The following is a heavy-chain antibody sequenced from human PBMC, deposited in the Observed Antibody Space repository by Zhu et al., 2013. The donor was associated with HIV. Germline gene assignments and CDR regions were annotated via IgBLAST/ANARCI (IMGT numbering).Heavy chain of an antibody. CDR1: GGTFSSYT. J-gene: IGHJ4*02. CDR3: ARDPGPSKRRPVWGSYRYEGADGY. Sequence: QVQLVQSGAEVKKPGSSVKVSCKASGGTFSSYTISWVRQAPGQGLEWMGRIIPILGIANYAQKFQGRVTITADKSTSTAYMELSSLRSEDTAVYYCARDPGPSKRRPVWGSYRYEGADGYWGQGTLVTVSS. CDR2: IIPILGIA. V-gene: IGHV1-69*08. D-gene: IGHD3-16*02.